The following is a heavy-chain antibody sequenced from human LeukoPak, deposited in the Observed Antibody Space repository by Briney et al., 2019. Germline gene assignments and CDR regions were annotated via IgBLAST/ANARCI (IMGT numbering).Heavy chain of an antibody. CDR1: GYSISSGYY. Sequence: SETLSLTCTVSGYSISSGYYWGWIRQPPGKGLEWIGSIYHSGSTYYNPSLKSRVTISVDTSKNQFSLKLSSVTAADTAVYYCARGGSPPIDYWGQGTLVTVSS. J-gene: IGHJ4*02. CDR2: IYHSGST. CDR3: ARGGSPPIDY. D-gene: IGHD3-10*01. V-gene: IGHV4-38-2*02.